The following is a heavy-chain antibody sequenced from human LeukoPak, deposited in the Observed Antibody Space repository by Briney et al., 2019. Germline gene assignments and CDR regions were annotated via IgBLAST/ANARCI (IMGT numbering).Heavy chain of an antibody. D-gene: IGHD5-12*01. CDR3: ARGKPGHSGYYYGMDV. J-gene: IGHJ6*02. V-gene: IGHV4-59*01. CDR1: GGSISSYY. CDR2: IYYSGST. Sequence: KPSETLSLTCTVSGGSISSYYWSWIRQPPGKGLEWIGYIYYSGSTNYNPSLKSRVTISVDTSKNQFSLKLNSVTAADTAVYYCARGKPGHSGYYYGMDVWGQGTTVTVSS.